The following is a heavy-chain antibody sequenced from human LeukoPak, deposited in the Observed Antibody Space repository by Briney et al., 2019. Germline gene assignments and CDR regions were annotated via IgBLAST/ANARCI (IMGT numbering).Heavy chain of an antibody. D-gene: IGHD4-17*01. V-gene: IGHV3-30*18. CDR3: AKDRTYDYGTYDAFDI. J-gene: IGHJ3*02. CDR2: ISYDGSNK. Sequence: GGSLRLSCAASGFTLDSYGMHWVRQAPGKGLEWVAVISYDGSNKYYVDSVKGRFTISRDNSKNTLYLQMNSLRPEDTAVYYCAKDRTYDYGTYDAFDIWGPGTVVTVSS. CDR1: GFTLDSYG.